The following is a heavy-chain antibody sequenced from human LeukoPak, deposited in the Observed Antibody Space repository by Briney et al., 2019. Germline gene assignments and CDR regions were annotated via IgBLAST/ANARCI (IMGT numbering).Heavy chain of an antibody. J-gene: IGHJ4*02. CDR1: GGSFSGYY. D-gene: IGHD3-16*01. V-gene: IGHV4-34*01. CDR3: ARGYPFPFVGLYNFDY. CDR2: INHSGST. Sequence: SETLSLTCAVCGGSFSGYYWSWIRQPPGKGLEWIGEINHSGSTNYNPSLKSRVTISVDTSKNQFSLKLSSVTAADTAVYYCARGYPFPFVGLYNFDYWGQGTLVTVSS.